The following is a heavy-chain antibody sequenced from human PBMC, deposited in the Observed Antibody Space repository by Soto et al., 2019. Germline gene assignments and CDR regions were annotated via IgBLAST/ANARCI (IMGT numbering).Heavy chain of an antibody. D-gene: IGHD2-2*01. CDR3: ARLHGYCISSSCHGHYAMDV. V-gene: IGHV4-28*01. CDR1: GYSISSSNW. J-gene: IGHJ6*02. Sequence: SETLSLTCAVSGYSISSSNWWGWIRQPPGKGLEWIGYIYCSGTTYYNPSLKSRVTMSVDTSKNQFSLKLTSVTAADTAVYYCARLHGYCISSSCHGHYAMDVWGQGTTVT. CDR2: IYCSGTT.